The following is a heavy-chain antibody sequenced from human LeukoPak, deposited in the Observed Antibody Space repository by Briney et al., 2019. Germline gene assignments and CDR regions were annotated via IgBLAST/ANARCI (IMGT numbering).Heavy chain of an antibody. CDR1: GGSISSSSYY. J-gene: IGHJ4*02. CDR3: ARSRGNTVVTRSSDY. D-gene: IGHD4-23*01. Sequence: SETLSLTCTVSGGSISSSSYYWGWIRQPPGKGLEWIGSIYYSGSTYYNPSLKSRVTISVDTSKNQFSLKLSSVTAADTAVYYCARSRGNTVVTRSSDYWGQGTLVTVSS. V-gene: IGHV4-39*07. CDR2: IYYSGST.